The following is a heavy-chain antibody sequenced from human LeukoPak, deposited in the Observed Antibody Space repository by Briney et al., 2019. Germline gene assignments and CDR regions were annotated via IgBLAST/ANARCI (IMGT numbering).Heavy chain of an antibody. V-gene: IGHV3-30*02. CDR2: IRYDGSNK. CDR3: AKIWFGELSTDY. D-gene: IGHD3-10*01. CDR1: GFTFSSYG. J-gene: IGHJ4*02. Sequence: GGSLRLSCAAYGFTFSSYGMHWVRQAPGKGLEWVAFIRYDGSNKYYADSVKGRFTISRDNSKNTLYLQMNSLRAEDTAVYYCAKIWFGELSTDYWGQGTLVTVSS.